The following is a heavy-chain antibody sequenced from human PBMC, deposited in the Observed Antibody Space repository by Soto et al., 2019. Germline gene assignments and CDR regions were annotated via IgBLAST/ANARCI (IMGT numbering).Heavy chain of an antibody. CDR2: INAGNGNT. V-gene: IGHV1-3*01. CDR1: GYTFTSYA. CDR3: ARSSSWYVFDY. D-gene: IGHD6-13*01. J-gene: IGHJ4*02. Sequence: QVQLVQSGAEVKKPGASVKVSCKASGYTFTSYAMHWVRQAPGQRLEWMGWINAGNGNTKYSQKFQGRVTITRDTSVSTAYMELSSLRYEDTAVYYCARSSSWYVFDYWGQGTLVTVSS.